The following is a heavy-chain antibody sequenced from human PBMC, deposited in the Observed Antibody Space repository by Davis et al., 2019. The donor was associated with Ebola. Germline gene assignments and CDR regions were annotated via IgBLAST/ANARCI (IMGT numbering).Heavy chain of an antibody. CDR1: GGSISSGDYY. D-gene: IGHD2-2*02. CDR3: ARMGRYCSSTSCYMYYYYGMDV. V-gene: IGHV4-30-4*01. CDR2: IYYSGST. Sequence: SETLSLTCTVSGGSISSGDYYWSWIRQPPGKGLEWIGYIYYSGSTYYNPSLKSRVTISVDTPKNQFSLKLSSVTAADTAVYYCARMGRYCSSTSCYMYYYYGMDVWGQGTTVTVSS. J-gene: IGHJ6*02.